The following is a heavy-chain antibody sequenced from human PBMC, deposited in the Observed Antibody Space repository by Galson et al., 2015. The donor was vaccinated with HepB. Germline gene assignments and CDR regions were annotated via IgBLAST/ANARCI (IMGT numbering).Heavy chain of an antibody. CDR2: IWYDGSNK. J-gene: IGHJ3*02. CDR1: GFTFSSYG. CDR3: ARGWTYYYDSSGFPSSAFDI. D-gene: IGHD3-22*01. Sequence: SLRLSCAASGFTFSSYGMHWVRQAPGKGLEWVAVIWYDGSNKYYADSVKGRFTISRDNSKNTLYLQMNSLRAEDTAVYYCARGWTYYYDSSGFPSSAFDIWGQGTMVTVSS. V-gene: IGHV3-33*01.